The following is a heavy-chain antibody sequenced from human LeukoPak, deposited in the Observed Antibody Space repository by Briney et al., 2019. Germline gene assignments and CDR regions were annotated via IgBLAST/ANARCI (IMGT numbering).Heavy chain of an antibody. CDR1: VYTFTRYG. J-gene: IGHJ4*02. CDR3: VRVQPGYQLLYGIDY. V-gene: IGHV1-18*01. CDR2: ISAYNGKT. D-gene: IGHD2-2*02. Sequence: ASVKVSFKASVYTFTRYGISWVRQAPGQGLEWMGCISAYNGKTNYAQKLQGRVTMSTDTSTSTAYMELRRLRSDDTAVYDCVRVQPGYQLLYGIDYWGQGTLVTVSS.